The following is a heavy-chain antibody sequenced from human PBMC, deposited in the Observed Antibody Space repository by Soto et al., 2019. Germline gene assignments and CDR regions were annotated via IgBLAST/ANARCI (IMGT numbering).Heavy chain of an antibody. V-gene: IGHV1-69*13. J-gene: IGHJ2*01. Sequence: ASVKVSCKASGGTFSSYAISWVRQAPGQGLEWMGGIIPIFGTANYAQKFQGRVTITADESTSTAYMELSSLRSEDTAVYYCARAFDDGGNPYWYFDLWGRGTLVTVSS. CDR3: ARAFDDGGNPYWYFDL. CDR2: IIPIFGTA. CDR1: GGTFSSYA. D-gene: IGHD2-15*01.